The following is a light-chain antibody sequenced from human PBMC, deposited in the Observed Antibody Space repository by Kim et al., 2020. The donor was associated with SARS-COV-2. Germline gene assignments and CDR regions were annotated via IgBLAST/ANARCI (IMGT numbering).Light chain of an antibody. CDR2: YDS. CDR1: NIGSKG. Sequence: AAEKTARITCGENNIGSKGVNWYQQKPGQAPVLVIYYDSDRPSGIRERFSGSNSGNTATLTISRVEAGDEADYYCQVFDSDTDRVFGGGTQLTVL. V-gene: IGLV3-21*04. J-gene: IGLJ3*02. CDR3: QVFDSDTDRV.